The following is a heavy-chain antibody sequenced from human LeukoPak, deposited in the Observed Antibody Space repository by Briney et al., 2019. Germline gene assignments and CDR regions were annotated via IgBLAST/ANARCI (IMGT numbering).Heavy chain of an antibody. CDR2: INADGSTA. CDR3: XVVVEPPXSDGXDV. Sequence: GGSLRLSCAASGFTFGNSWVHWVRQAPGKGLVWVSLINADGSTATYADSVKGRFTISRDNARNTLSLQMNSLTIEDTAVYYCXVVVEPPXSDGXDVWGQGTMITVSS. V-gene: IGHV3-74*01. D-gene: IGHD1-14*01. J-gene: IGHJ3*01. CDR1: GFTFGNSW.